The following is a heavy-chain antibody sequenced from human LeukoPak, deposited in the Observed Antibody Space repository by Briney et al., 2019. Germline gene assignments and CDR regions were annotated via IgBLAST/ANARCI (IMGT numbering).Heavy chain of an antibody. CDR1: GFTFSSYW. CDR3: SRGRGQYSYYYGLDV. Sequence: GGPLRLSCAASGFTFSSYWMHWVRQVPGKGLVWVSRINSDGGRTNYADSVKGRFTISRDSAENTVYLQMNSLRAEDTAVYYCSRGRGQYSYYYGLDVWGQGTTVTVSS. D-gene: IGHD2/OR15-2a*01. CDR2: INSDGGRT. V-gene: IGHV3-74*01. J-gene: IGHJ6*02.